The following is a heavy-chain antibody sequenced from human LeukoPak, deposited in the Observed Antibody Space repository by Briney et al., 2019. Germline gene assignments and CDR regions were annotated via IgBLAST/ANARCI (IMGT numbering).Heavy chain of an antibody. CDR1: GFTFSSYW. CDR3: ARAQDGDYANRGDAFDI. V-gene: IGHV3-7*01. Sequence: PGGSLRLSCAASGFTFSSYWMSWVRQAPGKGLEWVANIKQDGSEKYYVDSVKGRFTISRDNAKNSLYLQMNSLRAEDTAVYYCARAQDGDYANRGDAFDIWGQGTMVTVSS. CDR2: IKQDGSEK. J-gene: IGHJ3*02. D-gene: IGHD4-17*01.